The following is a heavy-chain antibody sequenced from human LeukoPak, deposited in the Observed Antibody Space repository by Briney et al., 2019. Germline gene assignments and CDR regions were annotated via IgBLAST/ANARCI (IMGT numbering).Heavy chain of an antibody. V-gene: IGHV4-59*08. Sequence: PSETLSLTCTVSGGSISSYYWSWIRQPPGKGLEWIGYIYYSGSTNYNPSLKSRVTISVDTSKNQFSLKLSSVTAADTAVYYCARLSGKRGYFDLWGRGTLVTVSS. CDR1: GGSISSYY. D-gene: IGHD3-10*01. CDR2: IYYSGST. CDR3: ARLSGKRGYFDL. J-gene: IGHJ2*01.